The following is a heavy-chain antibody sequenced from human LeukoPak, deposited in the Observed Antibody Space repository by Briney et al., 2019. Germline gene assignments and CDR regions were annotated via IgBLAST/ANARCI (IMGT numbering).Heavy chain of an antibody. V-gene: IGHV1-2*02. D-gene: IGHD1-26*01. J-gene: IGHJ3*02. CDR1: GYTFTGYY. CDR2: INPNSGGT. CDR3: ARGPRPYSGSYQEAFDI. Sequence: ASVKVSCKASGYTFTGYYMHWVRQAPGQGLEWMGWINPNSGGTNYAQKFQGRVTMTRDTSISTAYTELSSLRSEDTAVYYCARGPRPYSGSYQEAFDIWGQGTMVTVSS.